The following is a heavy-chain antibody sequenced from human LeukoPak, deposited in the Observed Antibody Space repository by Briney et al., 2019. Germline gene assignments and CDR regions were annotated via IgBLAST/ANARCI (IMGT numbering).Heavy chain of an antibody. V-gene: IGHV3-64D*09. D-gene: IGHD6-13*01. CDR3: VKSPHASSSYFDY. Sequence: GGSLRLSCSASGFTFSSFAMHWVRQAPGKGLEYVSAINSNGDITDYADSLKGRFTISRDNSKNTLYLQMSSLRGEDTAVFYCVKSPHASSSYFDYWGQGPLVTVSS. CDR1: GFTFSSFA. CDR2: INSNGDIT. J-gene: IGHJ4*02.